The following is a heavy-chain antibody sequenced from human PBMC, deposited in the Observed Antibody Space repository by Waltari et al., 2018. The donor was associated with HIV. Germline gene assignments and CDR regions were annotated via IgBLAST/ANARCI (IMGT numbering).Heavy chain of an antibody. V-gene: IGHV4-34*01. CDR2: INHRGST. CDR3: ARGAGTPRVGAFDI. D-gene: IGHD1-1*01. Sequence: QVQLQQWGAGLMKPSETLSLTCAVYGGSFSGYYWSWIRQPPGKGLEWIGEINHRGSTNYNPSLKSRVTISVDTSKNQFSLKLSSVTAADTAVYYCARGAGTPRVGAFDIWGQGTMVTVSS. J-gene: IGHJ3*02. CDR1: GGSFSGYY.